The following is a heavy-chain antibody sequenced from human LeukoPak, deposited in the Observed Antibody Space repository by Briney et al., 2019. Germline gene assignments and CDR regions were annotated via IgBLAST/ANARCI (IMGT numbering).Heavy chain of an antibody. Sequence: GESLKISCKGSGYSFTTYWIAWLRQMPGKGLELMGIIYPGDSDTRYSPSFQGQVTMSADKSISTAYLQWSSLKASDTAICYCARGAYGDYRFDPWGQGTLVTVSS. V-gene: IGHV5-51*01. J-gene: IGHJ5*02. CDR1: GYSFTTYW. D-gene: IGHD4-17*01. CDR3: ARGAYGDYRFDP. CDR2: IYPGDSDT.